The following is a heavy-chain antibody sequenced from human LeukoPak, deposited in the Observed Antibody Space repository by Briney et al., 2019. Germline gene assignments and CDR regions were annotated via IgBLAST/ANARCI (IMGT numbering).Heavy chain of an antibody. V-gene: IGHV4-34*01. CDR1: GGSFSGYY. CDR3: ARGRSNGWFY. D-gene: IGHD2-8*01. J-gene: IGHJ4*02. Sequence: SETLSLTCAVYGGSFSGYYWSWIRQPPGKGLEWIGEINHSGSSNYNPSLKSRVTISVDTSKNQFSLKLSSVTAADTAVYYCARGRSNGWFYWGQGTLVTVSS. CDR2: INHSGSS.